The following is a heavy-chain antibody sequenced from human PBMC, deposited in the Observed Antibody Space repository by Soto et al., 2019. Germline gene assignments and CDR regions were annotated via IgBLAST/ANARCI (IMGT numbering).Heavy chain of an antibody. CDR3: ATVFDF. D-gene: IGHD4-17*01. Sequence: GGSLRLSCAASGFTLSGRWIHWVRQGPGKGLEWVSRIDIDGRGTSYADSVKGRFTISADNAKNTVYLQMNSLRAEDTAVYYCATVFDFWGQGILVTVSS. CDR2: IDIDGRGT. V-gene: IGHV3-74*01. J-gene: IGHJ4*02. CDR1: GFTLSGRW.